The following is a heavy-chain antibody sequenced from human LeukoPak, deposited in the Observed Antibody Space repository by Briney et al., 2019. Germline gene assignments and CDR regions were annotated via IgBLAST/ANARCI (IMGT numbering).Heavy chain of an antibody. J-gene: IGHJ4*02. CDR2: ISWNSGSI. V-gene: IGHV3-9*01. CDR1: GFTFDDYA. CDR3: LVTTRSRGFDY. Sequence: GGSLRLSCAASGFTFDDYAMHWVRQAPGKGLEWVSGISWNSGSIGYVDSVKGRFTISRDNPKNSVYLQMSSLRAEDTAVYYCLVTTRSRGFDYWGQGTLVTVSS. D-gene: IGHD1/OR15-1a*01.